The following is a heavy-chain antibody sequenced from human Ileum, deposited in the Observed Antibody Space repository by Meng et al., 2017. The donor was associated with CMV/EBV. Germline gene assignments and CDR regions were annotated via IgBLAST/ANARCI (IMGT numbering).Heavy chain of an antibody. V-gene: IGHV3-7*01. J-gene: IGHJ4*02. Sequence: GGSLRLSCEVSGLTFSSYWMAWARQVPGKELKWVANISPDGSVTYYADSVTGRFTISRDNTKASFYLQMTNLRAEDTAVYYCLTETSFKGLDYCGQGSLVTVSS. D-gene: IGHD1-14*01. CDR1: GLTFSSYW. CDR3: LTETSFKGLDY. CDR2: ISPDGSVT.